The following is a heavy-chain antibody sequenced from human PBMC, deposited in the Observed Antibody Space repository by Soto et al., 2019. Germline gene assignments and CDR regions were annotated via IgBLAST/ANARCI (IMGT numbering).Heavy chain of an antibody. CDR3: ARGGTTVTTRGFDP. V-gene: IGHV3-30-3*01. D-gene: IGHD4-4*01. CDR2: ISYDGSNK. J-gene: IGHJ5*02. CDR1: GFTFSSYA. Sequence: QVQLVESGGGVVQPGRSLRLSCAASGFTFSSYAMHWVRQAPGKGLEWVAVISYDGSNKYYADSVKGRFTISRDNSKNTLYLQMNSLRAEDTAVYYCARGGTTVTTRGFDPWGQGTLVTVSS.